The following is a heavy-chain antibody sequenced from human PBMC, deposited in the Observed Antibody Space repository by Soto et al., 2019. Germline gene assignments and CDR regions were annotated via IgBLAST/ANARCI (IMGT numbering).Heavy chain of an antibody. D-gene: IGHD4-17*01. J-gene: IGHJ4*02. CDR1: GGTFSSYT. Sequence: QVQLVQSGAAVKKPGSSVKVSCKASGGTFSSYTFTWVRQAPGQGLEWMGRIIPILGIANYAQNFQGRVTITADKSTSTAYMELSSLRSEDTAVHYCARGNYGDYVSLDYWGQGTLVTVSS. CDR2: IIPILGIA. CDR3: ARGNYGDYVSLDY. V-gene: IGHV1-69*02.